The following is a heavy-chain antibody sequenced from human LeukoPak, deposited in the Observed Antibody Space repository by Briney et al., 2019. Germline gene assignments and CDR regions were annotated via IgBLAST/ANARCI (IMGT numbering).Heavy chain of an antibody. D-gene: IGHD3-3*01. J-gene: IGHJ6*02. CDR2: ISGSGGST. CDR1: GFTFSSYA. V-gene: IGHV3-23*01. Sequence: HPGGSLRLSCAASGFTFSSYAMSWVRQAPGKGLEWVSAISGSGGSTYYADSVKGRFTISRDNTKNTLYLQMNSLRAEDTAVYYCARDAPSGRFLEWLKNPYYYGMDVWGQGTTVTVSS. CDR3: ARDAPSGRFLEWLKNPYYYGMDV.